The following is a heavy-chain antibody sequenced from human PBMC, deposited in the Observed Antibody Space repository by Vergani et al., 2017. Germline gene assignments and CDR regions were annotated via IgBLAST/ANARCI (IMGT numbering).Heavy chain of an antibody. CDR1: GYSFTSYW. V-gene: IGHV5-51*01. Sequence: EVQLVQSGAEVKKPGESLKISCKGSGYSFTSYWIGWVRQMPGKGLEWMGIIYPGDSDTRYSPTFQGQVTISADKSLSTAYLQWSSLKASDTAMYYCARQGDMTTNYNGFDPWGQGTLVTVSS. CDR2: IYPGDSDT. J-gene: IGHJ5*02. CDR3: ARQGDMTTNYNGFDP. D-gene: IGHD4-11*01.